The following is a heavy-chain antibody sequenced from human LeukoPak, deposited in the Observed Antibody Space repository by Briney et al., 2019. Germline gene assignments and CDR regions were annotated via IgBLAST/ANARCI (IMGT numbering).Heavy chain of an antibody. J-gene: IGHJ4*02. CDR3: ATDNDYSNHFSHFDY. V-gene: IGHV3-33*01. CDR2: IWYDGSKK. CDR1: GFTFSNYG. Sequence: GGSLRLSCAASGFTFSNYGMHWVRQAPDKGLEWVAIIWYDGSKKYYADSVKGRFTISRDNSKNTLYLQMNSLRAEDTAVYYCATDNDYSNHFSHFDYWGQGTPVTVSS. D-gene: IGHD4-11*01.